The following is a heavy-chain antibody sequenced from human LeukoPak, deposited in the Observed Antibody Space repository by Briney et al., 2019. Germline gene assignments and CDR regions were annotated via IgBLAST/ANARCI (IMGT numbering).Heavy chain of an antibody. Sequence: GGSLRLSCAASGFTFSNYGMSWVRQAPGKGLEWVSAISGSGGSTYYVDSVKGRFTISRDNSKNTLYLQMNSLRAEDTAVYYCTTLGNYYDSGGGLDDAFDIWGQGTMVTVSS. V-gene: IGHV3-23*01. D-gene: IGHD3-22*01. CDR1: GFTFSNYG. CDR3: TTLGNYYDSGGGLDDAFDI. CDR2: ISGSGGST. J-gene: IGHJ3*02.